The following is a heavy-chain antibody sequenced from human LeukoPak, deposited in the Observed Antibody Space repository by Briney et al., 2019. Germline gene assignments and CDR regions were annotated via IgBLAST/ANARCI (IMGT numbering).Heavy chain of an antibody. J-gene: IGHJ3*02. CDR1: GGSISSGGYY. CDR3: ARDSSAKLAYCGGDRYSVDAFDI. CDR2: IYYSGST. V-gene: IGHV4-31*03. Sequence: SETLSLTCTVSGGSISSGGYYWSWIRQHPGKGLEWIGYIYYSGSTYYNPSLKSRVTISVDTSKNQFSLKLSSVTAADTAVYYCARDSSAKLAYCGGDRYSVDAFDIWGQGTMVTVSS. D-gene: IGHD2-21*02.